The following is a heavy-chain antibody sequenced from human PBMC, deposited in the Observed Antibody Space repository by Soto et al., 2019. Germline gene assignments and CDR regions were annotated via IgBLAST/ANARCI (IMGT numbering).Heavy chain of an antibody. V-gene: IGHV3-7*05. CDR1: GFTFSSYW. CDR2: IKQDGSEK. CDR3: ARDQEDYDILTGYYIFWFDP. J-gene: IGHJ5*02. Sequence: EVQLVESGGGLVQPGGSLRLSCAASGFTFSSYWMSWVRQAPGKGLEWVANIKQDGSEKYYVDSVKGRFTISRDNAKNSLYLQMNSLRAEDTAVYYCARDQEDYDILTGYYIFWFDPWGQGTLVTVSS. D-gene: IGHD3-9*01.